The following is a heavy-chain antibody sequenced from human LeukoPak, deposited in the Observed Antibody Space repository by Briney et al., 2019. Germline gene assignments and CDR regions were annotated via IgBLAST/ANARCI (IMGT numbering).Heavy chain of an antibody. CDR3: ARPYYDFWSGTLYYFDY. D-gene: IGHD3-3*01. Sequence: ASVKVSCKASGYTFTSYDINWVRQATGQGFEWMGWMNPNSGNTGYAQKFQGRVTMTRNTSISTAYMELSSLRSEDTAVYYCARPYYDFWSGTLYYFDYWGQGTLVTVSS. CDR2: MNPNSGNT. V-gene: IGHV1-8*01. CDR1: GYTFTSYD. J-gene: IGHJ4*02.